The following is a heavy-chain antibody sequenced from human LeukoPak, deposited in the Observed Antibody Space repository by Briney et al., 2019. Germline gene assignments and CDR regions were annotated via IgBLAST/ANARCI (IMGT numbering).Heavy chain of an antibody. D-gene: IGHD6-19*01. Sequence: ASVKVSFKASGYTFTSYGISWVRQAPGQGLEWMGWISAYNGHTNYVQNLQGRVTMNTDTSTSTAYMELTSLRSDDTAVYYCARDKDMGAVAGTLDYWGQGTLVTVS. CDR1: GYTFTSYG. CDR2: ISAYNGHT. J-gene: IGHJ4*02. CDR3: ARDKDMGAVAGTLDY. V-gene: IGHV1-18*01.